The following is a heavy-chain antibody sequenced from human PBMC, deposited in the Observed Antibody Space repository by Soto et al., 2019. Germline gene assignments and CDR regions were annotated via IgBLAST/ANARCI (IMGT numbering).Heavy chain of an antibody. J-gene: IGHJ4*02. CDR2: ISAYNGNT. V-gene: IGHV1-18*01. Sequence: ASVKVSCKASGYTFTSYGISWVRQAPGQGLGWMGWISAYNGNTNYAQKLQGRVTMTTDTSTSTAYMELGSLRSDDTAVYYCARDELGCWSDYWGQGTLVTVSS. D-gene: IGHD7-27*01. CDR1: GYTFTSYG. CDR3: ARDELGCWSDY.